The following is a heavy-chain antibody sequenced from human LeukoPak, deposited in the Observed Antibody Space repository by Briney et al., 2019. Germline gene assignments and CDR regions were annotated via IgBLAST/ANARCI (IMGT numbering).Heavy chain of an antibody. CDR1: GGSISSSSYY. CDR2: IYYSGST. J-gene: IGHJ4*02. CDR3: ARGGVSRMIVVVRPGRFDY. Sequence: SETLSLTCTVSGGSISSSSYYWGWIRQPPGKGLEWIGSIYYSGSTYYNPSLKSRVTISVDTSKNQFSLKLSSVTAADTAVYYCARGGVSRMIVVVRPGRFDYWGQGTLVTVSS. D-gene: IGHD3-22*01. V-gene: IGHV4-39*07.